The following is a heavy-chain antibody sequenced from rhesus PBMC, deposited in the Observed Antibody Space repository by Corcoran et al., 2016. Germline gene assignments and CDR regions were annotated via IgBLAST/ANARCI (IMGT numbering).Heavy chain of an antibody. Sequence: QVQLQESGPGLVKPSETLSLTCAVSGASISSYWWSWIRQPPGKGLEWIGEINGNSGSTYYNPPLKSRVTISKDASKNQFSLKLSSVTAADTAVYYCARDQLAGNYWGQGVLVTVSS. CDR3: ARDQLAGNY. V-gene: IGHV4-80*01. CDR2: INGNSGST. D-gene: IGHD4-29*01. J-gene: IGHJ4*01. CDR1: GASISSYW.